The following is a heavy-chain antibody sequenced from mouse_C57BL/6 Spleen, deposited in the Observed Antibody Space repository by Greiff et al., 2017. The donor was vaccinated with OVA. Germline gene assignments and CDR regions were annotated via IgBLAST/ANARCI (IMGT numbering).Heavy chain of an antibody. CDR2: IHPNSGST. V-gene: IGHV1-64*01. J-gene: IGHJ1*03. CDR1: GYTFTSYW. CDR3: AREKGSSWYFDV. Sequence: QVHVKQPGAELVKPGASVKLSCKASGYTFTSYWMHWVKQRPGQGLEWIGMIHPNSGSTNYNEKFKSKATLTVDKSSSTAYMQLSSLTSEDSAVYYCAREKGSSWYFDVWGTGTTVTVSS.